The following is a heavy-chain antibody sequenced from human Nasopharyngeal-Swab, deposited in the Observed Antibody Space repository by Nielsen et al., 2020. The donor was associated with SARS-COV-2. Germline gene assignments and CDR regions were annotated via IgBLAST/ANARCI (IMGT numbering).Heavy chain of an antibody. J-gene: IGHJ4*02. CDR3: TRCGGGCYSGRDY. CDR1: GFTFSDSA. D-gene: IGHD2-15*01. V-gene: IGHV3-73*01. CDR2: VRSNGNNYAT. Sequence: GKSLKISCAASGFTFSDSAIHWVRQASGKGLEWVGRVRSNGNNYATAYSASVKGRFIIFRDDPTNTAYLQMNSLKTEDTAMYYCTRCGGGCYSGRDYWGQGTLVTVSS.